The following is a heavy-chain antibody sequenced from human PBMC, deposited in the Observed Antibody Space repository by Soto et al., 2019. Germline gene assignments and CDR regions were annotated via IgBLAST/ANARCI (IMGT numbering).Heavy chain of an antibody. D-gene: IGHD1-1*01. CDR3: ETLINENEYYFDY. V-gene: IGHV4-38-2*02. CDR1: AYSITSGYY. Sequence: SETLSLTCTVSAYSITSGYYWGWVRQPPGKGLEWIGSIYHSGSAYYNPSLKSRVTISLDTSKNQFSLKLSSVTAADTAVYYCETLINENEYYFDYWGQGTLVTVSS. CDR2: IYHSGSA. J-gene: IGHJ4*02.